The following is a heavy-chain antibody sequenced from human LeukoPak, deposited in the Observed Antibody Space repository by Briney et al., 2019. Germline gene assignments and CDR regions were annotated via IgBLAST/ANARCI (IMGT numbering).Heavy chain of an antibody. D-gene: IGHD5-12*01. J-gene: IGHJ4*02. V-gene: IGHV1-2*02. CDR2: INPNSGGT. CDR3: AGLSGYDPYYFDY. CDR1: GYSFTGYY. Sequence: GASMKVSCKASGYSFTGYYMSWVRQAPGQGLEWMGCINPNSGGTDYAQKFQGRVTMTRDTSISTAYMELSRLTSDDTAVYYCAGLSGYDPYYFDYWGQGTLVAVSS.